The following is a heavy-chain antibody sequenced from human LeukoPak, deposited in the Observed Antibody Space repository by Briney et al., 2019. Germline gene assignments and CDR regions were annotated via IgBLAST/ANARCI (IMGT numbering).Heavy chain of an antibody. CDR3: ARPLYGSGAFGY. J-gene: IGHJ4*02. CDR1: GGSFSGYY. D-gene: IGHD3-10*01. CDR2: INHSGST. Sequence: SETLSLTCAVYGGSFSGYYWSWIRQPPGKGLEWIGEINHSGSTNYNPSLKSRVTISVDTSKNQFSLKLSSATAADTAVYYCARPLYGSGAFGYWGQGTLVTVSS. V-gene: IGHV4-34*01.